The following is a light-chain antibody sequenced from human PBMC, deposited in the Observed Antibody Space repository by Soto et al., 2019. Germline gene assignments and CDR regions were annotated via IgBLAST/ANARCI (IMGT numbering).Light chain of an antibody. CDR3: QQYNNWPRT. V-gene: IGKV3-15*01. Sequence: EIVMTQSPATLSVSPGERATLSCRASQSVSSNLAWYQQKPGQAPRLLIYGASTRATGIPARSSGSGSGTEFTLTISSLQSEDFAVYYCQQYNNWPRTFGQGTKAEIK. J-gene: IGKJ1*01. CDR2: GAS. CDR1: QSVSSN.